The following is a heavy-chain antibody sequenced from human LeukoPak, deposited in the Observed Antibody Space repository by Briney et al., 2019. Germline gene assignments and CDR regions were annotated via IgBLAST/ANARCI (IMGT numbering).Heavy chain of an antibody. J-gene: IGHJ3*02. CDR3: GRHAYGDSSAAFDI. CDR2: VYRRGST. V-gene: IGHV4-4*02. Sequence: PSETLSLTCAVSGDSINSNYCWRWVRQFPGKGLEWIGEVYRRGSTSYNPSLKSRVVISIDKSKSQYSLNLNSVTAADTAMYYCGRHAYGDSSAAFDIWGQGTMVIVSS. CDR1: GDSINSNYC. D-gene: IGHD4-17*01.